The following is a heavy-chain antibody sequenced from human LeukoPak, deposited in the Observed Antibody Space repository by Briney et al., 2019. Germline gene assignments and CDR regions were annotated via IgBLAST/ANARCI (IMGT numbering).Heavy chain of an antibody. V-gene: IGHV1-58*02. J-gene: IGHJ6*03. CDR3: AAEFSVAGYYMDV. D-gene: IGHD6-19*01. CDR2: IVVGSGNT. CDR1: GFTFTSSA. Sequence: SVKVSCKASGFTFTSSAMQWVRQARGQRLEWIGWIVVGSGNTNYAQKFQERVTITRDMSTSTAYMELSSLRPEDTAVYYCAAEFSVAGYYMDVWGKGTTVTVSS.